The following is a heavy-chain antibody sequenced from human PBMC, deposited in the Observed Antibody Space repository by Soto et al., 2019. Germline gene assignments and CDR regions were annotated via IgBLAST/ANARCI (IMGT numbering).Heavy chain of an antibody. CDR2: IIPIFGTA. CDR1: GGTFSSYA. J-gene: IGHJ4*02. Sequence: GASVKVSCKASGGTFSSYAISWVRQAPGQGLEWMGGIIPIFGTANYAQKFQGRVTITADESTSTAYMELSSLRAEDTAVYYCAKNTWYGSGSYYAPSGYWGQGTLVTVSS. CDR3: AKNTWYGSGSYYAPSGY. V-gene: IGHV1-69*13. D-gene: IGHD3-10*01.